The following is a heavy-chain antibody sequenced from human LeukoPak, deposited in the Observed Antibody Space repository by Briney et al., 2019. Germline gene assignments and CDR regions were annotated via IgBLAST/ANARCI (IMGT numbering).Heavy chain of an antibody. Sequence: ASVKVSCKASGYTFTSYDINWLRQATGQGLEWMGWMNPNSGNTGYAQKFQGRVTMTRNTSMSTAYMELSSLRSEDTAVYYCAIRTPVDIVATLGERVKKGLDYWRQGTLVTVSS. CDR3: AIRTPVDIVATLGERVKKGLDY. D-gene: IGHD5-12*01. V-gene: IGHV1-8*01. CDR2: MNPNSGNT. J-gene: IGHJ4*02. CDR1: GYTFTSYD.